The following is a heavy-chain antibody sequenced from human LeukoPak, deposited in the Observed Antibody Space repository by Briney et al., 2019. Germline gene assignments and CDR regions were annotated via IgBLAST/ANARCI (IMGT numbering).Heavy chain of an antibody. D-gene: IGHD4-17*01. CDR1: GFTFSTYG. CDR2: IYSDGTT. CDR3: ARATAFIDY. J-gene: IGHJ4*02. V-gene: IGHV3-66*01. Sequence: GGTLRLSCAASGFTFSTYGMSWVRQAPGKGLEWVSIIYSDGTTYYADSVKGRFTISRDNSKNSLYLQMNSLRAEDTAVYYCARATAFIDYWGQGTLVTVSS.